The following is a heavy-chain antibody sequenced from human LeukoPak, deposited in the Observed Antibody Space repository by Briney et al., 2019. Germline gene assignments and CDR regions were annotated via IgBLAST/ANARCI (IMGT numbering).Heavy chain of an antibody. Sequence: SETLSLTCRVSGGSISSGDYYWSWIRQPAGKGLEWIGRIYTSGSTNYNPSLKSRVTISVDTSKNQFSLKLSSVTAADTAVYYCARDVNRYGDYGFDYWGQGTLVTVSS. V-gene: IGHV4-61*02. CDR3: ARDVNRYGDYGFDY. CDR1: GGSISSGDYY. D-gene: IGHD4-17*01. J-gene: IGHJ4*02. CDR2: IYTSGST.